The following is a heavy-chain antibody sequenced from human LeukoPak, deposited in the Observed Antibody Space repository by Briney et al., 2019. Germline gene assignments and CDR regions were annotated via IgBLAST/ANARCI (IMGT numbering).Heavy chain of an antibody. D-gene: IGHD2-15*01. CDR2: IYYSGST. CDR1: GGSISSSSYY. Sequence: SETLSLTCTVSGGSISSSSYYWGWIRQPPGKGLGWIGSIYYSGSTYYNPSLKSRVTISVDTSKNQFSLKLSSVTAADTAVYYCARRYDVVVVAATPRYWYFDLWGRGTLVTVSS. V-gene: IGHV4-39*01. CDR3: ARRYDVVVVAATPRYWYFDL. J-gene: IGHJ2*01.